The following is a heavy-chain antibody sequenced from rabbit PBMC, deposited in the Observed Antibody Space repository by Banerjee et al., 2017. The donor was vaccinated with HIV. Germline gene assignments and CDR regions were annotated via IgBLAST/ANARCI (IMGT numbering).Heavy chain of an antibody. CDR2: IYTSSGIT. V-gene: IGHV1S40*01. D-gene: IGHD7-1*01. CDR3: ARGGYAGYGAVVGLNL. Sequence: QSLEESGGDLVKPGASPTLTCIASGFSLSSSYWICWVRQAPGKGLELIACIYTSSGITYYASWAKGRFTISKTSSTTVTLQMTSLTAADTATYFCARGGYAGYGAVVGLNLWGPGTLVTVS. CDR1: GFSLSSSYW. J-gene: IGHJ4*01.